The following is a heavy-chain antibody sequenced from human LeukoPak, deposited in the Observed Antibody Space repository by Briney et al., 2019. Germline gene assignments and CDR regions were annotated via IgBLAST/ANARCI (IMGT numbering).Heavy chain of an antibody. J-gene: IGHJ5*02. CDR1: GYTFTSYG. D-gene: IGHD2-2*01. V-gene: IGHV1-18*01. Sequence: GASVKVSSKASGYTFTSYGITWVRQAPGQGLEWMGWISAHNGKTNYAQKFQGRVTMTTDTSTSTAYMELRSLRSDDTAVYYCARGDVVVSAAVRFDPWGQGTLVTVSS. CDR2: ISAHNGKT. CDR3: ARGDVVVSAAVRFDP.